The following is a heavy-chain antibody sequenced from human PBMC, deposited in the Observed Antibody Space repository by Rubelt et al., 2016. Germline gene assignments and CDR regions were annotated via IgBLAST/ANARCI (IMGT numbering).Heavy chain of an antibody. Sequence: QVQLVQSGAEVKKPGASVKVSCTASGYTFTDYYMHWVRQAPGQGVEWMGWIYPKNGDTKSEQRFQGRVALTSDTSTSSASMELGSLTSDDTAVYCCVRENWYSDNWGQGTLVTVSS. D-gene: IGHD2-15*01. CDR2: IYPKNGDT. J-gene: IGHJ4*02. CDR3: VRENWYSDN. CDR1: GYTFTDYY. V-gene: IGHV1-2*02.